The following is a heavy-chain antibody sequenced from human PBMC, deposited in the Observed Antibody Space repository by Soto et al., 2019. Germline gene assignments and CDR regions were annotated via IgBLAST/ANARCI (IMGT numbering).Heavy chain of an antibody. J-gene: IGHJ4*02. Sequence: PGGSLRLSCAASGFTFSSYAMHWVRQAPGKGLEWVAVISYDGSNKYYADSVKGRFTISRDNSKNTLYLQMNSLRAEDTAVYYCARVPMITFGGPFDYWGQGTLVTVSS. CDR1: GFTFSSYA. V-gene: IGHV3-30-3*01. D-gene: IGHD3-16*01. CDR3: ARVPMITFGGPFDY. CDR2: ISYDGSNK.